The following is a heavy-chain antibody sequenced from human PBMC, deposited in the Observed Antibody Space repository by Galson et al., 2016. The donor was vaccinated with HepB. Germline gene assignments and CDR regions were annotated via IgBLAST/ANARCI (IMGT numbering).Heavy chain of an antibody. V-gene: IGHV4-59*01. Sequence: ETLSLTCTVSGGSISGYYWSWIRQLPGKGLEWIGYFYYGGSSYYNPSLESRVTISVDTSKNLFSLRLISVTAADAAVYYCAREVQDRGYFQDWGQGTLVTVSS. CDR2: FYYGGSS. J-gene: IGHJ1*01. CDR1: GGSISGYY. D-gene: IGHD1-26*01. CDR3: AREVQDRGYFQD.